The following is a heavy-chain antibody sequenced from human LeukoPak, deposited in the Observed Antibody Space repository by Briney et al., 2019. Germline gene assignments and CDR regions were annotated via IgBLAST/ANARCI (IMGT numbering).Heavy chain of an antibody. CDR3: AGYYYDSSGYYSEVDY. J-gene: IGHJ4*02. Sequence: ASVKVSCKASGYTFTGYYMHWVRQAPGQGLEWMGWINPNSGGTNYAQKFQGRVTMTRDTSISTAYMELSRLRSDDTAVYYCAGYYYDSSGYYSEVDYWGQGTLVTVSS. V-gene: IGHV1-2*02. CDR2: INPNSGGT. D-gene: IGHD3-22*01. CDR1: GYTFTGYY.